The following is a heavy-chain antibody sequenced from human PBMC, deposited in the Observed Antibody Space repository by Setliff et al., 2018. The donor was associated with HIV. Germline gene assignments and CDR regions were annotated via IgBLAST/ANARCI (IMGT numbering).Heavy chain of an antibody. CDR1: GFTFSSYA. CDR2: ISYDGSNK. D-gene: IGHD6-13*01. CDR3: AREPDSSSWYPTFDY. V-gene: IGHV3-30*01. Sequence: GSLRLSCAASGFTFSSYAMHWVRQAPGKGLEWVAVISYDGSNKYYADSVKGRFTISRDNSKNTLYLQMNSLRAEDTAVYYCAREPDSSSWYPTFDYWGQGTLVTVSS. J-gene: IGHJ4*02.